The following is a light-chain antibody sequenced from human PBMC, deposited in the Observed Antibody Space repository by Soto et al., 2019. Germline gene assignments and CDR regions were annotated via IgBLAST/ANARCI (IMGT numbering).Light chain of an antibody. CDR1: QSVSSN. CDR2: DAS. CDR3: HQRQSWPRT. Sequence: EIAMTQSPATLSVSPGERGTLSCRASQSVSSNLAWYQQKPGQAPRLLIYDASNRATGIPARFSGSGSGTDFTLTISSLEPEDFAVYYCHQRQSWPRTFGQGTKVDIK. J-gene: IGKJ1*01. V-gene: IGKV3-11*01.